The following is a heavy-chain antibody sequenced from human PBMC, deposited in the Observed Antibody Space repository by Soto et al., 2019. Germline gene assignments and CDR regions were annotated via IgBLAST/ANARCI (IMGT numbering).Heavy chain of an antibody. CDR3: ARVGPSLEYFDY. D-gene: IGHD3-3*01. CDR2: INPNSGGP. V-gene: IGHV1-2*04. CDR1: GYTFTGYY. J-gene: IGHJ4*02. Sequence: ASVKVSCKASGYTFTGYYMHWVRQAPGQGLEWMGWINPNSGGPNYAKKFQGWVTMTRDTSISTAYMELSRLRSDDTAVYYCARVGPSLEYFDYWGQGTLVTVSS.